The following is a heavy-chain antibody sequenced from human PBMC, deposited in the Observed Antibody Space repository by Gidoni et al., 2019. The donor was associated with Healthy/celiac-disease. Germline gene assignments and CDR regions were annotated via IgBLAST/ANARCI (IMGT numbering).Heavy chain of an antibody. V-gene: IGHV3-30*18. CDR2: ISYDGSYK. Sequence: QVQLAESGGGVVQPGRSLSLPCAASGLTFRRYGMHWVRQAPGKGLEWVAVISYDGSYKYYADSVKGRFTISRDNSKNTLYLQMNSLRAEDTAVYYCAKDARGGWGSYRSYFDYWGQGTLVTVSS. J-gene: IGHJ4*02. CDR3: AKDARGGWGSYRSYFDY. CDR1: GLTFRRYG. D-gene: IGHD3-16*02.